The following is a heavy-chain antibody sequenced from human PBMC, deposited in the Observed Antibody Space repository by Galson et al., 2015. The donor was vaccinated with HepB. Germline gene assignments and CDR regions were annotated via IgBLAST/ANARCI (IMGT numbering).Heavy chain of an antibody. D-gene: IGHD5-24*01. Sequence: SLRLSCAASGFTFRNYAMSWVRQAPGKGLEWVSAITPSGDNTYSADSVKGRFTISRDNSKNTLFLQKTGLTADDTAIYYCAKDPGMATIFYFDYWGQGTLVIVSS. CDR3: AKDPGMATIFYFDY. CDR1: GFTFRNYA. J-gene: IGHJ4*02. CDR2: ITPSGDNT. V-gene: IGHV3-23*01.